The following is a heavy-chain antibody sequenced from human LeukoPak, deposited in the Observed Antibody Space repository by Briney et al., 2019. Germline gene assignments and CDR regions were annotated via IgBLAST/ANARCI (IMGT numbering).Heavy chain of an antibody. CDR1: GFTFSHYP. CDR3: ARSRRTNYYDSSAYY. J-gene: IGHJ4*02. CDR2: ISPSETI. D-gene: IGHD3-22*01. V-gene: IGHV3-69-1*01. Sequence: GGSLRLSCETTGFTFSHYPMQWVRQAPGKGLEWVSYISPSETIYYADSVKGRFTVSRDKGKNSLYLQLNSLRAEDTAVYYCARSRRTNYYDSSAYYWGQGTLVTVSS.